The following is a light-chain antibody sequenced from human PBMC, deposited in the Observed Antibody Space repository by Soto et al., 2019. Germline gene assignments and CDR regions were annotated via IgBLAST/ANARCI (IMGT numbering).Light chain of an antibody. CDR1: QSVGSN. V-gene: IGKV3-15*01. CDR3: HQYNNWWT. CDR2: GAS. Sequence: EIVMTQSPATLSVSPGERATLSCRASQSVGSNLAWYQQKPGQAPRLLIYGASNRATGIPARFSGSGSGTDFTLTISSLQSEDFAVYYCHQYNNWWTFGQGTKVEIK. J-gene: IGKJ1*01.